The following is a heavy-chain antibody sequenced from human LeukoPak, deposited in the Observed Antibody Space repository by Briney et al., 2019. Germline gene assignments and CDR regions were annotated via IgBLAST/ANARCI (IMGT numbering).Heavy chain of an antibody. J-gene: IGHJ4*02. CDR3: AKDPFAYYDSRVQLGGYFDY. Sequence: GGSLRLSCAASGFTFSSFAMSWVRQTPGKGLEWVSTLSGTGGITYYADSVKGRFTISRDNSKNTLYLQMDSLRAEDTAVYYCAKDPFAYYDSRVQLGGYFDYWGQGTLVTVSS. CDR1: GFTFSSFA. D-gene: IGHD3-22*01. V-gene: IGHV3-23*01. CDR2: LSGTGGIT.